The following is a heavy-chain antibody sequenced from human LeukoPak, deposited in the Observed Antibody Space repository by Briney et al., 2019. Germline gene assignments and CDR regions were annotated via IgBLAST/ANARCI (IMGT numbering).Heavy chain of an antibody. Sequence: PGGSLRLSCAASGLTVSSDYMSWVRQAPGKGLEWVSVIYSGGTTHYADSVKGRFTISRDNSKNTLYLQMNSLRAEDTAVYYCARGPYGSSGTPDAFDIWGQGTMVTVSS. D-gene: IGHD3-10*01. CDR1: GLTVSSDY. CDR3: ARGPYGSSGTPDAFDI. CDR2: IYSGGTT. J-gene: IGHJ3*02. V-gene: IGHV3-66*01.